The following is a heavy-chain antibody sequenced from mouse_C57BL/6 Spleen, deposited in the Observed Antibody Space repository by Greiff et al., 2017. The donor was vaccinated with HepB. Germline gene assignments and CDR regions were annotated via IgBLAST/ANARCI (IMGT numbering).Heavy chain of an antibody. J-gene: IGHJ4*01. CDR3: ARFSYGTYYYAMDY. CDR2: INYDGSST. V-gene: IGHV5-16*01. CDR1: GFTFSDYY. D-gene: IGHD2-1*01. Sequence: EVHLVESEGGLVQPGSSMKLSCTASGFTFSDYYMAWVRQVPEKGLEWVANINYDGSSTYYLDSLKSRFIISRDNAKNILYLQMSSLKSEDTATYYCARFSYGTYYYAMDYWGQGTSVTVSS.